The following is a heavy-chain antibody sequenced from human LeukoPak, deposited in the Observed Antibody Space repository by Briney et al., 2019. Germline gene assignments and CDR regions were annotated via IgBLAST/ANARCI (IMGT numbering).Heavy chain of an antibody. CDR1: GFTFRTHG. J-gene: IGHJ4*02. CDR2: IWSDGSYK. CDR3: AREYINYVQDY. Sequence: TGGSLRLSCAASGFTFRTHGMHWVRQAPGKGLEWVAVIWSDGSYKYYADSVKGRFTISRDFSKNTLYLQMNRLRAEDTAVYYCAREYINYVQDYWGQGTLVTVSS. V-gene: IGHV3-33*01. D-gene: IGHD4-11*01.